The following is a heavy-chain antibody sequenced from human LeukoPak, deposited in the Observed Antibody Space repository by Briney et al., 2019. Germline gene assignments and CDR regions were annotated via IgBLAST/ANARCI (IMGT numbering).Heavy chain of an antibody. CDR1: GFTFSSYS. V-gene: IGHV3-48*01. Sequence: GGSLRLSCAASGFTFSSYSMNWVRQAPGKGLEWVSYISSSSSTIYYADSVKGRFTISRDNAKNSLYLQMNSLRAEDTAVYYCASFVSGWYNNYWGQGTLVAVSS. CDR2: ISSSSSTI. CDR3: ASFVSGWYNNY. D-gene: IGHD6-19*01. J-gene: IGHJ4*02.